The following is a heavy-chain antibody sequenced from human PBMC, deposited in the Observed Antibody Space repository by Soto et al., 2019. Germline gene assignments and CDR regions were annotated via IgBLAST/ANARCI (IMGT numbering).Heavy chain of an antibody. J-gene: IGHJ4*02. V-gene: IGHV2-5*02. CDR3: AHRVLRTVFGLVTTTAIYFDF. Sequence: QITLNESGPTVVRPTETLTLTCRFSGFSLTTSGVGVGWIRQSPGKAPEGLALIYWDDDKRYSASLKSRLTITKDTSKNLVVLTVSDLDPTDTATYYCAHRVLRTVFGLVTTTAIYFDFWGQGTPVAVSS. D-gene: IGHD3-3*01. CDR2: IYWDDDK. CDR1: GFSLTTSGVG.